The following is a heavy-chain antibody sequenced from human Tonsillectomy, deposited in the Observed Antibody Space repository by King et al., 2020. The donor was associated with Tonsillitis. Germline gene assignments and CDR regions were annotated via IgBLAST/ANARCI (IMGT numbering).Heavy chain of an antibody. D-gene: IGHD3-22*01. CDR2: ISWNTGSI. V-gene: IGHV3-9*01. CDR1: GFNFDDYA. Sequence: VQLVESGGGLVQPGRSLRLSCAASGFNFDDYAMHWVRQAPGKGLEWVSVISWNTGSINYADSVKGRFTISRDNAMDSLYLEMNSLRVEDTALYYCTKDDYESGGYGMDVWGQGTTVTVSS. J-gene: IGHJ6*02. CDR3: TKDDYESGGYGMDV.